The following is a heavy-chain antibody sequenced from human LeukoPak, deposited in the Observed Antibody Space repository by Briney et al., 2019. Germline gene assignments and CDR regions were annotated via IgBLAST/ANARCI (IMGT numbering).Heavy chain of an antibody. CDR3: AKDSTWIQLWFEY. D-gene: IGHD5-18*01. V-gene: IGHV3-23*01. CDR2: ISGSGGST. CDR1: GFTFTSYA. Sequence: GGSLRLSCAASGFTFTSYAMTWVRQAPGKGLEWVSAISGSGGSTYYADSVKGRFTISRDNSRNTLYLQMNSLSAEDTAVYYCAKDSTWIQLWFEYWGQETLVTVSS. J-gene: IGHJ4*02.